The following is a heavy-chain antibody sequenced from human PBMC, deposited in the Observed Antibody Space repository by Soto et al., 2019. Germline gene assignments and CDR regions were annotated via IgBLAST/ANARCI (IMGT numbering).Heavy chain of an antibody. CDR1: GFTFNIYT. V-gene: IGHV3-23*01. CDR3: TNGGTHHIGDFDS. D-gene: IGHD5-12*01. J-gene: IGHJ4*02. Sequence: EVQLLESGGGLVQPGGSLRLSCAASGFTFNIYTMSWVRQAPGKGLEWVSGIGARGSDTYFPDSVKGRFTISRDNSTVMVYLHMYSLTAEDTAVYFCTNGGTHHIGDFDSWGQGTLVTVSS. CDR2: IGARGSDT.